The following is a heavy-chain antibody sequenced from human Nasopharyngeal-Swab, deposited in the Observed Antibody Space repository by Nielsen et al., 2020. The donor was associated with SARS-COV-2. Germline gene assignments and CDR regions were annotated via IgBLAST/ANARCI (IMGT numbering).Heavy chain of an antibody. J-gene: IGHJ6*02. CDR2: ISGSTT. V-gene: IGHV3-23*01. CDR3: ARDPKYYYYYGMDV. CDR1: GFTFSSYA. Sequence: GESPKISCAASGFTFSSYAMSWVRQAPGKGLECVSAISGSTTYYADSVKGRFTISRDNAKNSLYLQMNSLRAEDTAVYYCARDPKYYYYYGMDVWGQGTTVTVSS.